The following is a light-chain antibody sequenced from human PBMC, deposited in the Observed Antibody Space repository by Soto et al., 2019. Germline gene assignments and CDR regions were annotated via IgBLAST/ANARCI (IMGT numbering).Light chain of an antibody. Sequence: DIQMTQSPSSLSASVGDTVSITCRSSQDVGRWLSWYQQKPGKAPKILIFATSTLQSGVPSRFSGSGSGTDFTLTITSLQSEDFATYNCQQARSCPVTFGQGTRLEV. CDR2: ATS. CDR1: QDVGRW. J-gene: IGKJ5*01. CDR3: QQARSCPVT. V-gene: IGKV1D-12*01.